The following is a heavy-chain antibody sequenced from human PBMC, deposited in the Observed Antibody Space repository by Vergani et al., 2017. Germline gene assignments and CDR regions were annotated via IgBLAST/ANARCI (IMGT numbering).Heavy chain of an antibody. CDR1: GYTFTSYD. D-gene: IGHD6-6*01. V-gene: IGHV1-8*01. J-gene: IGHJ4*02. CDR2: MNPNSGNT. CDR3: ARDGDSSSSSDFDY. Sequence: QVQLVQSGAEVKKPGASVKVSCKASGYTFTSYDINWVRQATGQGLEWMGWMNPNSGNTGYAQKFQGRVTMTRDTSTSTVYMDLSSLRSEDTAVYYCARDGDSSSSSDFDYWGQGTLVTVSS.